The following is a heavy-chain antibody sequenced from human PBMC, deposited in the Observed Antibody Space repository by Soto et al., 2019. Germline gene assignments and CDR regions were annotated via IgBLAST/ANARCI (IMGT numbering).Heavy chain of an antibody. CDR3: AHRVLRTVFGLVTTTAIYFDF. D-gene: IGHD3-3*01. J-gene: IGHJ4*02. CDR2: IYWDDDK. Sequence: QITLNESGPTPVKPRQTLTLTCTFSGFSLTTSGVGVGWIRQSPGKAPEWLALIYWDDDKRYSPSLKSRLTITHDTSKDQVVLTMADLDPADTATYSCAHRVLRTVFGLVTTTAIYFDFWCQGTPVAVSS. CDR1: GFSLTTSGVG. V-gene: IGHV2-5*02.